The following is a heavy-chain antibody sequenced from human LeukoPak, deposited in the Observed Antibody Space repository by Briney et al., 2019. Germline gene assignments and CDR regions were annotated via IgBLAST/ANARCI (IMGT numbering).Heavy chain of an antibody. CDR1: GGTFSSYA. Sequence: GASVKVSCKASGGTFSSYAISWVRQAPGQGLEWMGRIIPILGIANYAQKFQGRVTITADKSTSTAYMELSSLRSEDTAVYYCARDNLGDGYNLISDYWGQGTLVTVSS. CDR2: IIPILGIA. J-gene: IGHJ4*02. D-gene: IGHD5-24*01. CDR3: ARDNLGDGYNLISDY. V-gene: IGHV1-69*04.